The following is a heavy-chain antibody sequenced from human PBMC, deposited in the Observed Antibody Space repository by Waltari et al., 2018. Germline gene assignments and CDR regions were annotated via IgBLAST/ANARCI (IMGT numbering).Heavy chain of an antibody. CDR2: VYTSGST. CDR1: GGSISGYY. CDR3: AREIDRGPGRWFDP. J-gene: IGHJ5*02. Sequence: QVQLQESGPGLVKPSETLSLPCTVSGGSISGYYSNWNRRPAGKGLEWIGRVYTSGSTNYNPALKSRVTMSVDTSKNQFSLKLSSVTAADTAVYFCAREIDRGPGRWFDPWGQGTLVTVSS. D-gene: IGHD1-26*01. V-gene: IGHV4-4*07.